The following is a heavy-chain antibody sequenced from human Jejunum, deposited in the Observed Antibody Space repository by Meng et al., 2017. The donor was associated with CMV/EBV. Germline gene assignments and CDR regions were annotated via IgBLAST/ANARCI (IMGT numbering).Heavy chain of an antibody. CDR3: AKGGTLNVVVPDASWAIGY. J-gene: IGHJ4*02. CDR1: TYA. Sequence: TYAMNWVRQAPGKGLEWVSGISGSGDSTYYTDSVKSRFTISRDNSQNTLYLHMSSLRAEDTAVYFCAKGGTLNVVVPDASWAIGYWGQGTLVTVSS. CDR2: ISGSGDST. V-gene: IGHV3-23*01. D-gene: IGHD2-2*01.